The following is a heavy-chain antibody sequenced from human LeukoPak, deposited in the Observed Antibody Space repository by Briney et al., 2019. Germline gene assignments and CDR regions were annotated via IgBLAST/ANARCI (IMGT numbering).Heavy chain of an antibody. J-gene: IGHJ6*03. D-gene: IGHD6-13*01. Sequence: GGSLRLSCAASGFTFSGSAMHWVRQASGKGLEWVGRIRSKANSYATAYAASVKGRFTISRDDSKNTAYLQMNSLKTEDTAVYYCTRPGYSGSWPYYYYYMDVWGKGTTVTVSS. CDR2: IRSKANSYAT. CDR3: TRPGYSGSWPYYYYYMDV. CDR1: GFTFSGSA. V-gene: IGHV3-73*01.